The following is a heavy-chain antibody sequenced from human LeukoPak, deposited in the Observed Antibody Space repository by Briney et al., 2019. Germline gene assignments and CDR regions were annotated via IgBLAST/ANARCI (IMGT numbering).Heavy chain of an antibody. J-gene: IGHJ4*02. V-gene: IGHV4-59*01. D-gene: IGHD3-10*01. Sequence: SETLSLTCTVSGGSISSYYWSWIRQPPGKGLEWIGYIYYSGSTNYNPSLKSRVTISVDTSKNQFSLKLSSVTAADTAVYYCARDRFGGSGILIDYWGQGTLVTVSS. CDR3: ARDRFGGSGILIDY. CDR1: GGSISSYY. CDR2: IYYSGST.